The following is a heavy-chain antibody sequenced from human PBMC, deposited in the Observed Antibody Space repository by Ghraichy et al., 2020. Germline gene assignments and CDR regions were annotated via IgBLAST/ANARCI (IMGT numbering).Heavy chain of an antibody. CDR3: APMGVSVKYEWWFFDY. D-gene: IGHD2-15*01. Sequence: GGSLRLSCEASGFTFSGHAMSWVRQAPGKGLEWVSAISGNAANTYYADSVNGRFTISRDNSKNTLYLQMNSLRAGDTAVYYCAPMGVSVKYEWWFFDYWGHGTLVTVSS. V-gene: IGHV3-23*01. CDR1: GFTFSGHA. J-gene: IGHJ4*01. CDR2: ISGNAANT.